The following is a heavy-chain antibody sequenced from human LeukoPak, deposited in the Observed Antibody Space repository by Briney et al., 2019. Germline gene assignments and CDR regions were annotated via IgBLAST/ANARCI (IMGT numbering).Heavy chain of an antibody. D-gene: IGHD2-2*01. CDR3: ARDLCSSTSCYQPDY. Sequence: ASVTVSCKASGYTFTSYAMHWVRQAPGQRLEWMGWINAGNGNTKYSQKFQGRVTITRDTSASTAYMELSSLRSEDTAVYYCARDLCSSTSCYQPDYWGQGTLVTVSS. CDR2: INAGNGNT. J-gene: IGHJ4*02. CDR1: GYTFTSYA. V-gene: IGHV1-3*01.